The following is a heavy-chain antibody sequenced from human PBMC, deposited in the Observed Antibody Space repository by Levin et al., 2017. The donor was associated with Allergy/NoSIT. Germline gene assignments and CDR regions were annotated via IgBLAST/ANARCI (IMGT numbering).Heavy chain of an antibody. CDR2: IYHSGST. Sequence: SETLSLTCAVSGGSISSGGYSWSWIRQPPGKGLEWIGYIYHSGSTYYNPSLKSRVTISVDRSKNQFSLKLSSVTAADTAVYYCARDLYGSGSYDYWGQGTLVTVSS. J-gene: IGHJ4*02. CDR3: ARDLYGSGSYDY. CDR1: GGSISSGGYS. V-gene: IGHV4-30-2*01. D-gene: IGHD3-10*01.